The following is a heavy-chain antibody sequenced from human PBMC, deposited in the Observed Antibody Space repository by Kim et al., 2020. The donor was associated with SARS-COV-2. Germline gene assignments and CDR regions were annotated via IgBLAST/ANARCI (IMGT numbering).Heavy chain of an antibody. D-gene: IGHD4-17*01. CDR3: ARDTVPTVTTFDYYYYDMDV. CDR2: ISSSSSYT. CDR1: GFTFSDYY. Sequence: GGSLRLSCAASGFTFSDYYMSWIRQAPGKGLEWVSYISSSSSYTNYADSVKGRFTISRDNAKNSLYLQMNSLRAEDTAMYYCARDTVPTVTTFDYYYYDMDVWGQGTTVTVSS. V-gene: IGHV3-11*05. J-gene: IGHJ6*02.